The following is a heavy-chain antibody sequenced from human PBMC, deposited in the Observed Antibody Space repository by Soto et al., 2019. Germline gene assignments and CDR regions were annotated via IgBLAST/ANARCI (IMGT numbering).Heavy chain of an antibody. CDR2: MNPNSGNT. V-gene: IGHV1-8*02. J-gene: IGHJ5*02. CDR1: GYTFTGYY. D-gene: IGHD3-10*01. Sequence: ASVKVSCKASGYTFTGYYMHWVRQATGQGLEWMGWMNPNSGNTGYAQKFQGRVTMTRNTSISTAYMELSSLRSEDTAVYYCARSALLWFGDLKTNWFDPWGQGTLVTVSS. CDR3: ARSALLWFGDLKTNWFDP.